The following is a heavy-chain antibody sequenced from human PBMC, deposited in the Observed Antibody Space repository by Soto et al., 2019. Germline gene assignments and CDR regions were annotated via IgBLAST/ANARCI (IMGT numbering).Heavy chain of an antibody. J-gene: IGHJ3*01. Sequence: EVQLLESGGGLVQPGGSLRLSCAASGFTFSSCAMTWVRQAPGKGLEWVSATSGSGGSTYYADSVKGRFTISRDNSKNTLYLQMNSLRAEDTAVYYCAIYQVDVVATSKDAFDVWGQGTMVDVSS. CDR1: GFTFSSCA. D-gene: IGHD5-12*01. CDR3: AIYQVDVVATSKDAFDV. CDR2: TSGSGGST. V-gene: IGHV3-23*01.